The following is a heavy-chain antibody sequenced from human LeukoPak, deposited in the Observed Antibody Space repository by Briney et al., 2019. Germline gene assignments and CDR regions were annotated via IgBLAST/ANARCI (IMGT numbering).Heavy chain of an antibody. CDR1: GFTFSIYW. V-gene: IGHV3-7*01. Sequence: GGSLRLSCTASGFTFSIYWMSWVRQAPGKGLEWVASIKEDGGEEHYVDSVKGRVTISRDNARNSVHVQMNSLRAEDTAVYFCARVRPGHYFDYWGQGALVIVSS. CDR2: IKEDGGEE. D-gene: IGHD6-6*01. J-gene: IGHJ4*02. CDR3: ARVRPGHYFDY.